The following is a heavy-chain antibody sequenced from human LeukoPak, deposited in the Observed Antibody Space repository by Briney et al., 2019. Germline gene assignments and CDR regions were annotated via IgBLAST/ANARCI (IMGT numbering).Heavy chain of an antibody. D-gene: IGHD3-3*01. V-gene: IGHV1-8*03. CDR1: GYTFTSYD. J-gene: IGHJ5*02. CDR3: ARGRQITIFGVVILVGWFDP. Sequence: ASVKVSCKASGYTFTSYDINWVRQATGQGLEWMGWMNPNSGNTGYAQKFQGRVTITRNTSISTAYMELSSLRSEDTAVYYCARGRQITIFGVVILVGWFDPWGQGTLVTVSS. CDR2: MNPNSGNT.